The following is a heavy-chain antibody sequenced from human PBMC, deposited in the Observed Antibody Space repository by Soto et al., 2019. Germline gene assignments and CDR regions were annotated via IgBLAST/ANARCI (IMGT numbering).Heavy chain of an antibody. V-gene: IGHV3-23*01. J-gene: IGHJ4*02. CDR1: GFSFGSYA. CDR2: IGGYGHTT. Sequence: EVQLLESGGGLVQPGGSLRLSCAASGFSFGSYAMTWVRQAPGKGLEWVSSIGGYGHTTHYAEFVQGRFIISRDDSKKTMHLQMNSLRVEDTAVYYCVKGGPTVIYFDHWGQGNLVSVSS. D-gene: IGHD4-17*01. CDR3: VKGGPTVIYFDH.